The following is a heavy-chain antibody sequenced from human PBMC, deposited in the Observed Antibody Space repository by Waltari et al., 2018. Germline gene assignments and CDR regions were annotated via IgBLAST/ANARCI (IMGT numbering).Heavy chain of an antibody. J-gene: IGHJ6*02. CDR1: GCSLISYD. CDR3: ARDVLDSSGYYSEDSGIDV. CDR2: INAGNGNT. D-gene: IGHD3-22*01. V-gene: IGHV1-3*01. Sequence: VQRVHPGGAVQKRGEEVWGYCEDFGCSLISYDMHWVRQAPGQRLEWMGWINAGNGNTKYSQNFQGRVSMTRDTSASTAYMELSRLRSEDTPVYYCARDVLDSSGYYSEDSGIDVWGQGTTVTVSS.